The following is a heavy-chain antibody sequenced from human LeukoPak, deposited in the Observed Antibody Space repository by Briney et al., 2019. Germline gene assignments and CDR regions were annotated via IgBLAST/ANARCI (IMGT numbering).Heavy chain of an antibody. CDR1: GYSFTGYY. Sequence: ASVKVSCKASGYSFTGYYMHWVRQAPGQGLEWMGIINPSGGSTSYAQKFQGRVTMTRDTSTSTVYMELSSLRSEDTAVYYCARALRYFDWLSYDDYWGQGTLVTVSS. CDR3: ARALRYFDWLSYDDY. V-gene: IGHV1-46*01. CDR2: INPSGGST. J-gene: IGHJ4*02. D-gene: IGHD3-9*01.